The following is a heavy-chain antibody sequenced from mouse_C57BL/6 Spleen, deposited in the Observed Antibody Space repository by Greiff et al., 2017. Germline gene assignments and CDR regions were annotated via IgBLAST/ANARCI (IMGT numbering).Heavy chain of an antibody. J-gene: IGHJ1*03. Sequence: QVQLQQPGAELVKPGASVKMSCKASGYTFTSYWITWVKQRPGQGLEWIGDIYPGSGSPNYNEKFKSKATLTVDTSSSTAYMQLSSLTSEDSAVYYCARGGHWYFDVWGTGTTVTVSS. CDR3: ARGGHWYFDV. V-gene: IGHV1-55*01. CDR2: IYPGSGSP. CDR1: GYTFTSYW.